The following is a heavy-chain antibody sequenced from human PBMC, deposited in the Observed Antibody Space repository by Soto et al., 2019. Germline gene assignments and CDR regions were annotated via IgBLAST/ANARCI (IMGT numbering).Heavy chain of an antibody. CDR2: IYYSGST. D-gene: IGHD3-10*01. CDR1: GGSISSSSYY. CDR3: ARLRRSYYYGSGSYGAGGVIVYFDY. Sequence: QLQLQESGPGLVKPSETLSLTCTVSGGSISSSSYYWGWIRQPPGKGLEWIGSIYYSGSTYYNPSLKSRVTISVDTSKNQFSLKLSSVTAADTAVYYCARLRRSYYYGSGSYGAGGVIVYFDYWGQGTLVTVSS. J-gene: IGHJ4*02. V-gene: IGHV4-39*01.